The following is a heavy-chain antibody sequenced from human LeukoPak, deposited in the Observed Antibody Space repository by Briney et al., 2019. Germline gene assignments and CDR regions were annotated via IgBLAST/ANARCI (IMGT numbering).Heavy chain of an antibody. Sequence: PGRSLRLSCAASGFTFSSYAMHWVRQAPGKGLEWVAVISYDGSNKYYADSVKGRFTISRDNSKNTLYLQMNSLRAEDTAVYYCARESEAFDIWGQGTMFTVSS. J-gene: IGHJ3*02. D-gene: IGHD1-14*01. V-gene: IGHV3-30-3*01. CDR1: GFTFSSYA. CDR3: ARESEAFDI. CDR2: ISYDGSNK.